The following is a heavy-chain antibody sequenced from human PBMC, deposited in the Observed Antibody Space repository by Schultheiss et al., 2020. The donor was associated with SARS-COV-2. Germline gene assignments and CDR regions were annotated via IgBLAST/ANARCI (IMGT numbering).Heavy chain of an antibody. J-gene: IGHJ3*02. CDR3: VKEGSGSAALFDI. Sequence: GGSLRLSCVASGFTFSGYGMHWVRQAPGKGLEWVAVIWYDGSNKYYADSVKGRFTISRDNSKNTLCLQMNSLRTEDTAIYYCVKEGSGSAALFDIWGQGTMVTVSS. CDR1: GFTFSGYG. D-gene: IGHD1-26*01. V-gene: IGHV3-30*02. CDR2: IWYDGSNK.